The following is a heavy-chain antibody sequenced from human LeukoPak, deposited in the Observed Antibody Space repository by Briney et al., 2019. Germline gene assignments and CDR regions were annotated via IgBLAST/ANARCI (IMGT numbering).Heavy chain of an antibody. CDR2: ISSSGSTI. CDR1: GFTFSDYY. Sequence: GGSLRLSCAAPGFTFSDYYMSWIRQAPGKGLEWVSYISSSGSTIYYADSVKGRFTISRDNAKNSLYLQMNSLRAEDTAVYYCARGREQWLVATPFQHWGQGTLVTVSS. D-gene: IGHD6-19*01. V-gene: IGHV3-11*01. CDR3: ARGREQWLVATPFQH. J-gene: IGHJ1*01.